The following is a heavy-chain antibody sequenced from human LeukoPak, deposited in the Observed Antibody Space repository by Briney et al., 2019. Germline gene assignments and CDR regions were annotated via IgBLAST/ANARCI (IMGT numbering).Heavy chain of an antibody. Sequence: GGSLKISGKGSGYSFTNYCLSWVRRMPGAGLGWMGRIYPGDSDTRYSPSFQGQVTISADKSISTAYLQWSSLKASDTAMYYCARPRISGSSGDAFDIWGQGTMVTVSS. CDR1: GYSFTNYC. D-gene: IGHD1-26*01. J-gene: IGHJ3*02. V-gene: IGHV5-51*01. CDR3: ARPRISGSSGDAFDI. CDR2: IYPGDSDT.